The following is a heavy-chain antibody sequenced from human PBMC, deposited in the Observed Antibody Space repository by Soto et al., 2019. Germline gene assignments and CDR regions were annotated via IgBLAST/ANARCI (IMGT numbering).Heavy chain of an antibody. CDR1: GFTFNNAW. Sequence: PGGSLGLCCAACGFTFNNAWINWVRQDPGKGLEWVGRIKSKTDGGTTDYAEPVKGRFAISRDDSNNMVYLQMNSLKIEDTAVYYCTTDSYSTIIIVRFDYWGHGTLVTVSS. D-gene: IGHD3-22*01. CDR2: IKSKTDGGTT. CDR3: TTDSYSTIIIVRFDY. J-gene: IGHJ4*01. V-gene: IGHV3-15*07.